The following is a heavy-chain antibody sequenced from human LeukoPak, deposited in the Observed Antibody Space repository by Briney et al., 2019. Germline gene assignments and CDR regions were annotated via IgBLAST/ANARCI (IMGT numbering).Heavy chain of an antibody. CDR1: GFTFGRYW. D-gene: IGHD3-10*01. Sequence: PGGSLRLSCAASGFTFGRYWMSWVRQAPGKGLEWVANIKQDGSENYYEDSVKGRFTISRDNAKNSLYLQMNSLRAEDTAVYYCARYYYGSGNYGKYYFDYWGQGTLVTVSS. J-gene: IGHJ4*02. V-gene: IGHV3-7*03. CDR2: IKQDGSEN. CDR3: ARYYYGSGNYGKYYFDY.